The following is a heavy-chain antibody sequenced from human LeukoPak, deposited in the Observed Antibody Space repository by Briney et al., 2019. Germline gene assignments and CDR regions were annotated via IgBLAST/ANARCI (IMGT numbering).Heavy chain of an antibody. D-gene: IGHD2-2*01. Sequence: GGSLRLSCAASGFTVSSNYMSWVRQAPGKGLEWVSVIYSGGSTYYADSVKGRFTISRHNSKNTLYLQMNSLRAEDTAVYYCASGPAAQDYYYGMDVWGQGTTVTVSS. CDR1: GFTVSSNY. CDR3: ASGPAAQDYYYGMDV. J-gene: IGHJ6*02. CDR2: IYSGGST. V-gene: IGHV3-53*04.